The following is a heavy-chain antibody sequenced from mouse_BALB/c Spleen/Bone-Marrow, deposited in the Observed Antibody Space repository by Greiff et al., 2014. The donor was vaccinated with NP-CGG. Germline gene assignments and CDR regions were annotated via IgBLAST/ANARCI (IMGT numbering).Heavy chain of an antibody. CDR3: SRWGTTVVDAMDY. Sequence: VMLVESGPELVKPGASVRISCKASGYTFTSFYLHWVRQRPGQGLEWIGRISPGNVNIKYNENFKGKATLTADKSSSTAYMHFRSLTSEDSAVYFCSRWGTTVVDAMDYWGQGTSVTVSS. CDR1: GYTFTSFY. V-gene: IGHV1S56*01. J-gene: IGHJ4*01. CDR2: ISPGNVNI. D-gene: IGHD1-1*01.